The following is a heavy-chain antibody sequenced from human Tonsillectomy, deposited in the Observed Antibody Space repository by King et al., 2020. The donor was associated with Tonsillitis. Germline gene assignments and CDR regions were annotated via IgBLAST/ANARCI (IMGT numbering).Heavy chain of an antibody. CDR2: IWHDGSSS. V-gene: IGHV3-33*06. CDR1: GFTFSRYA. CDR3: AKDLYRSSSVADY. D-gene: IGHD6-6*01. Sequence: QLVQSGGGVVQPGRSLRLSCAASGFTFSRYAMHWVRQAPGKGLEGVAVIWHDGSSSYYADSVKGRFTISRDNSQNTLYLQMNGLRAEDSAIYYCAKDLYRSSSVADYWGQGTLVTVSS. J-gene: IGHJ4*02.